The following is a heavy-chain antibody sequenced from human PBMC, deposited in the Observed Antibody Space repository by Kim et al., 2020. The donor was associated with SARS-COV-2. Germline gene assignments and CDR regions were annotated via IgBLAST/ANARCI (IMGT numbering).Heavy chain of an antibody. CDR2: ISYDGSNK. CDR3: ASLILTGSNWFDP. V-gene: IGHV3-30*04. CDR1: GFTFSSYA. J-gene: IGHJ5*02. Sequence: GGSLRLSCAASGFTFSSYAMHWVRQAPGKGLEWVAVISYDGSNKYYADSVKGRFTISRDNSKNTLYLQMNSLRAEDTAVYYCASLILTGSNWFDPWGQGT. D-gene: IGHD3-9*01.